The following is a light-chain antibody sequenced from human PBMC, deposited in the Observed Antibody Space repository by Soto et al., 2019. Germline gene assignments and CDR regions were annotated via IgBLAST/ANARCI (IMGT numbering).Light chain of an antibody. J-gene: IGLJ1*01. CDR3: SSYAGNNHYV. CDR1: SRDVGGYNF. Sequence: QSVLTQPPSASGSPGQSVTISCTGNSRDVGGYNFVSWYQHHPGKAPKLMIYEVTTRPSGVPDRFSGSKSGNTASLTVSGLQAEDEADYYCSSYAGNNHYVFGAGTKLTVL. V-gene: IGLV2-8*01. CDR2: EVT.